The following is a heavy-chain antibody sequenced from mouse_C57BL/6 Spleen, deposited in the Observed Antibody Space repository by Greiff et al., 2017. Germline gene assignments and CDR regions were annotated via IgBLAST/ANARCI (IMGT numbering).Heavy chain of an antibody. V-gene: IGHV1-52*01. CDR2: IDPSDSET. Sequence: LQQPGAELVRPGSSVKLSCKASGYTFTSYWMHWVKQRPIQGLEWIGNIDPSDSETHYNQKFKDKATLTVDKSSSTAYMQLSSLTSEDSAVYYCAKDYSYYYAMDYWGQGTSVTVSS. CDR3: AKDYSYYYAMDY. CDR1: GYTFTSYW. J-gene: IGHJ4*01. D-gene: IGHD2-12*01.